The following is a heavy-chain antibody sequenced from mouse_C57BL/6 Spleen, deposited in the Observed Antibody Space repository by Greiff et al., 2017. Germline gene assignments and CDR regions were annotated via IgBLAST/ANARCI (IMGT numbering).Heavy chain of an antibody. CDR3: TRWSTVVAPYFDY. V-gene: IGHV1-80*01. D-gene: IGHD1-1*01. CDR1: GYAFSSYW. CDR2: IYPGDGDT. Sequence: VKLQESGAELVKPGASVKISCKSSGYAFSSYWMNWVKQRPGKGLEWIGQIYPGDGDTNYNGKFKGKATLTADKYSSTAYMQLSSLTSEDSAVYFCTRWSTVVAPYFDYWGQGTTLTVSS. J-gene: IGHJ2*01.